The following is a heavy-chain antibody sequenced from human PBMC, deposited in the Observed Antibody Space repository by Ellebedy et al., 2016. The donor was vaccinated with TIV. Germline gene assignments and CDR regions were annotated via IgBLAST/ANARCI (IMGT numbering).Heavy chain of an antibody. CDR2: ISGSGGNT. J-gene: IGHJ3*02. Sequence: GESLKISCVASGFTLRSHAMSWVRQAPGKGLEWVSSISGSGGNTYYADSVKGRFTISRDNSKDTLYLQVNSLRAEDTAVYYCARDPVGVGPAFDIWGQGTMVTVSS. D-gene: IGHD4-23*01. CDR3: ARDPVGVGPAFDI. V-gene: IGHV3-23*01. CDR1: GFTLRSHA.